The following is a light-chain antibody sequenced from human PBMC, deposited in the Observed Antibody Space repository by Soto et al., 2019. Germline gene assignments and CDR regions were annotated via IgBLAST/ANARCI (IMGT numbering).Light chain of an antibody. V-gene: IGKV4-1*01. CDR3: QQFYGTPLT. CDR2: WAS. Sequence: DIVMTPSPASLAVSLGERATINCKSSQSVLYSSNHKNYLAWYQQKPGQPPKLLIYWASTRESGVPDRFSGRGSGTDFTLTISSLQAEDVAGYYCQQFYGTPLTFGGGTKVDIK. J-gene: IGKJ4*01. CDR1: QSVLYSSNHKNY.